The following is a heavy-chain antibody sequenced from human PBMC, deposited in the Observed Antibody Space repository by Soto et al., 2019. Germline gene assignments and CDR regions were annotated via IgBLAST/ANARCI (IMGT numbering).Heavy chain of an antibody. D-gene: IGHD4-17*01. CDR2: IYPGDSDT. Sequence: GESLKISCKGSGYSFTSYWSGWVRQMPGKGLEWMGIIYPGDSDTRYSPSFQGQVTISADKSISTAYLQWSSLKASDTAMYYCAVYGDYEGIAFDIWGQGTMVTVSS. V-gene: IGHV5-51*01. CDR3: AVYGDYEGIAFDI. CDR1: GYSFTSYW. J-gene: IGHJ3*02.